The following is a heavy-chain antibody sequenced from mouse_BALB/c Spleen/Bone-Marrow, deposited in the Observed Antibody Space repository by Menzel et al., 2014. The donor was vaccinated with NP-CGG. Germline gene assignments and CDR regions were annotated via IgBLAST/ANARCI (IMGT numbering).Heavy chain of an antibody. Sequence: SGAELVRSGASVKMSCKASGYTFTSYNMHWVQQTPGQGLEWIGYIYPGNGGTNYNQKFKGKATLTADKSSSTAYMQISSLTSEDSAVFFCARTHPRYWYFDVWGAGTTGTVSS. CDR1: GYTFTSYN. V-gene: IGHV1-12*01. CDR3: ARTHPRYWYFDV. CDR2: IYPGNGGT. J-gene: IGHJ1*01.